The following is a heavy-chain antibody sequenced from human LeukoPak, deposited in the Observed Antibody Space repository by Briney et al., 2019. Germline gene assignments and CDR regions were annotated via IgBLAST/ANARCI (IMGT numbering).Heavy chain of an antibody. CDR3: AIGYSGYDPNFDF. V-gene: IGHV5-10-1*01. J-gene: IGHJ4*02. D-gene: IGHD5-12*01. Sequence: GESLKISCKGSGYSFTNYWITWVRPMPGKGLEWMGRIDPSDSYTNYSPSFQGHVTISSDRSISTAYLQWSGLKASDTAMYYCAIGYSGYDPNFDFWGRGTLVTVSS. CDR1: GYSFTNYW. CDR2: IDPSDSYT.